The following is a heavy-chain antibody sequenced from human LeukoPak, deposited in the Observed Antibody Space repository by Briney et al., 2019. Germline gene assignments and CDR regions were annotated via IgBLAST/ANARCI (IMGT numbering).Heavy chain of an antibody. CDR3: ARGWLRSSVDF. J-gene: IGHJ4*02. CDR1: GGSFSGYS. Sequence: PSETLSLTCAAYGGSFSGYSWSWIRQTPGKGLEWIGEINHSGSTNYNPSLKSRVTISVDTSKNQFSLKLSSMTAADTAVYYCARGWLRSSVDFWGQGTLVTVSS. V-gene: IGHV4-34*01. CDR2: INHSGST. D-gene: IGHD5-12*01.